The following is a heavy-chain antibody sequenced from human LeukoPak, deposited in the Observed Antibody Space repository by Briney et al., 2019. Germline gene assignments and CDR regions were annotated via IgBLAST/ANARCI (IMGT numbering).Heavy chain of an antibody. J-gene: IGHJ4*02. D-gene: IGHD2-15*01. CDR3: ARRGLAASSDS. V-gene: IGHV1-2*02. Sequence: GYFILXMRQAPGQGLEWMGWINPHSGSTNYAPKFQGRVTSTRDTSINTVYLQLTSLRPDDTAIYYCARRGLAASSDSWGQGTLVTVSS. CDR1: GYF. CDR2: INPHSGST.